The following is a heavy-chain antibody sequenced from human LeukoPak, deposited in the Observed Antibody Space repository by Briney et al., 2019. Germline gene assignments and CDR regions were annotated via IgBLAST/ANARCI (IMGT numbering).Heavy chain of an antibody. J-gene: IGHJ6*02. Sequence: GRSLRLSCAASGFTFSSYAMHWVRQAPGKGLEWVAVISYDGSNKYYADSVKGRFTISRDNSKNTLYLQMNSLRAEDTAVYYCARAGYDFWSGHYYYYGMDVWGQGTTVTASS. V-gene: IGHV3-30-3*01. D-gene: IGHD3-3*01. CDR2: ISYDGSNK. CDR1: GFTFSSYA. CDR3: ARAGYDFWSGHYYYYGMDV.